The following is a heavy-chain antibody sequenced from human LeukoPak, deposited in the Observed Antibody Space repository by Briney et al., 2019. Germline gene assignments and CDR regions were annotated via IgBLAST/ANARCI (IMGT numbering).Heavy chain of an antibody. J-gene: IGHJ4*02. CDR1: ALIFSSYS. Sequence: GGSLTPSCPPSALIFSSYSMNCGRQAPGRGLEWLSYISSGSGTIYYADSVKGRFTISRDNAKKSVYLQMNSLRDEDTAVYYCARGGNIDFWGQGTLVTVSS. CDR3: ARGGNIDF. D-gene: IGHD3-10*01. CDR2: ISSGSGTI. V-gene: IGHV3-48*02.